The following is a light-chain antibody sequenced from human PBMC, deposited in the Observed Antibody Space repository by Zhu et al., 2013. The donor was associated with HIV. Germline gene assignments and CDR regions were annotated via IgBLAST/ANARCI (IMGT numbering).Light chain of an antibody. CDR3: LHDYTYPQT. CDR2: AAS. Sequence: AIQMTQSPSSLSASVGDRVTITCRPSQGIRNDLAWYQQKPGKAPKLLIYAASTLESGVPSRFSGSGSGTAFTLTISSLQPEDFATYYCLHDYTYPQTFGQGTRVEIK. V-gene: IGKV1-6*01. J-gene: IGKJ1*01. CDR1: QGIRND.